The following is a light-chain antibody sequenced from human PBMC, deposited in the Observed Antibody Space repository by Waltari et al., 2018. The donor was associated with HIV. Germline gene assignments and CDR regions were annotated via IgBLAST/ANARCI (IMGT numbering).Light chain of an antibody. CDR3: SSYASSSPPYV. V-gene: IGLV2-14*01. CDR2: EVI. Sequence: QSALTQPASVSGSPGQSITIPCTGTSSDVGGYKYVSWYQQPPGKAPKPMIYEVINRPSGVSNVFSGSKSGNTASLTSSGLQAEDEADYYCSSYASSSPPYVFGTGTKVTVL. J-gene: IGLJ1*01. CDR1: SSDVGGYKY.